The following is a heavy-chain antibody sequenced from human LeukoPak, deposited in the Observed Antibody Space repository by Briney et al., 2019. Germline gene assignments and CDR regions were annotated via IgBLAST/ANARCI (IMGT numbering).Heavy chain of an antibody. J-gene: IGHJ4*02. Sequence: GASVKVSCKVSGYTLTELSMHWVRQAPGKGLEWMGGFDPEDGETIYAQKFQGRVTMTEDTSTDTAYMELSSLRSEDTAVYYCATFSSSFNYFDYWDQGTLATVSS. CDR3: ATFSSSFNYFDY. D-gene: IGHD6-13*01. CDR1: GYTLTELS. V-gene: IGHV1-24*01. CDR2: FDPEDGET.